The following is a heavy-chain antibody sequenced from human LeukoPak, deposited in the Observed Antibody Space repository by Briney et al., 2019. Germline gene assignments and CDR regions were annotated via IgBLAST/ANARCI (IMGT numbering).Heavy chain of an antibody. D-gene: IGHD2-2*01. CDR3: ARLYGGSTSCYFDP. Sequence: SNSWMSWVRQAPGKGLEWIGSINYSGNAYYNPSLKSRVTISVDTSKDQFSLKLSSVTAADTAVYYCARLYGGSTSCYFDPWGQGTQVAVSS. J-gene: IGHJ5*02. V-gene: IGHV4-39*01. CDR2: INYSGNA. CDR1: SNS.